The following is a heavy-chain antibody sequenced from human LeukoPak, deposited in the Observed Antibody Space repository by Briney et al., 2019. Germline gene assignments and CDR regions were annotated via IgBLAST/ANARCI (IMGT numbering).Heavy chain of an antibody. CDR3: ARDLAYSNYGPAFDI. D-gene: IGHD4-11*01. V-gene: IGHV3-11*01. CDR2: ISSSGSTI. Sequence: PGGSLRLSCAASGFTFSDYYMSWIRQAPGKGLEWVSYISSSGSTIYYADSVKGRFTISRDNAKNSLYLQMNSLRAEDTAVYYCARDLAYSNYGPAFDIWGQGTMVTVSS. CDR1: GFTFSDYY. J-gene: IGHJ3*02.